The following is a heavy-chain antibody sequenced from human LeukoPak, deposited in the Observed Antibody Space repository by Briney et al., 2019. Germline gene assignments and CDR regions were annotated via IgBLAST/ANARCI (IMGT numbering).Heavy chain of an antibody. CDR2: ISSSGSTI. CDR1: GFTFSDYY. CDR3: ARDPAEPTNSYFDY. Sequence: GGSLRLSCAASGFTFSDYYMSWIRQAPGKGLEWVSYISSSGSTIYYADSVKGRFTISRDNAKNSLYLQMNSLRAEDTAVYHCARDPAEPTNSYFDYWGQGTLVTVSS. D-gene: IGHD1-14*01. V-gene: IGHV3-11*04. J-gene: IGHJ4*02.